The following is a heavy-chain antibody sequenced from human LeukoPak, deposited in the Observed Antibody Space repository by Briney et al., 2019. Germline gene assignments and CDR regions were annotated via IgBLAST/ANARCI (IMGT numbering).Heavy chain of an antibody. V-gene: IGHV4-39*02. J-gene: IGHJ4*02. CDR2: IYYSGTT. D-gene: IGHD3-3*01. CDR1: GGSISSSTYY. CDR3: AREELGDFWSGYPHYFDY. Sequence: SETLSLTCTVSGGSISSSTYYWGWIRQSPGKGLEWIGSIYYSGTTYYNPSLKSRVTISVDTSKNQSSLKLSSVTAADTAVYYCAREELGDFWSGYPHYFDYWGQGTLVTVSS.